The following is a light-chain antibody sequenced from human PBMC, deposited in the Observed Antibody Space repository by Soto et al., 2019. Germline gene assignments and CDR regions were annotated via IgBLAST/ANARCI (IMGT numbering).Light chain of an antibody. Sequence: DMQMTQSPSSLSASVGDRVIISCRASQGISNHLAWYQQKPGSVPKLLMFAASTLQSGVPSRFSGSGSGTDFTLTISSLQPEDVATYYCKKYYSAPFSFGPGTKVDI. V-gene: IGKV1-27*01. CDR3: KKYYSAPFS. CDR2: AAS. J-gene: IGKJ3*01. CDR1: QGISNH.